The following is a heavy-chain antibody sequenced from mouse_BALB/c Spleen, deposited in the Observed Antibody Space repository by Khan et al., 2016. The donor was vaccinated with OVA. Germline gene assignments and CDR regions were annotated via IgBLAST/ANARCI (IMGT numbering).Heavy chain of an antibody. CDR1: GYTFTDYA. V-gene: IGHV1S137*01. Sequence: HVQLQQSGAELVRPGVSVKISCKGSGYTFTDYAMNWVKQSHAKSLEWIGVISTYYGDANYNQQFKGKATMTVDKSSNTAYMDLARLTSEDSAIYYCARGGFAHYTMDYWGQGTSVTVSS. J-gene: IGHJ4*01. CDR2: ISTYYGDA. CDR3: ARGGFAHYTMDY.